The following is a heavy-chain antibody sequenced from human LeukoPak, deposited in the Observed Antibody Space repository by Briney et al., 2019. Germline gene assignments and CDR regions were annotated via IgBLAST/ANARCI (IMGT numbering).Heavy chain of an antibody. CDR1: GFTFSSYG. V-gene: IGHV3-33*01. CDR2: IWYDGSNK. J-gene: IGHJ4*02. CDR3: ARDGSGSYYGGPSAYFDY. Sequence: GGSLRLSCAASGFTFSSYGMHWVRQAPGKELEWVAVIWYDGSNKYYADSVKGRFTISRDNSKNTLYLQMNSLRAEDTAVYYCARDGSGSYYGGPSAYFDYWGQGTLVTVSS. D-gene: IGHD1-26*01.